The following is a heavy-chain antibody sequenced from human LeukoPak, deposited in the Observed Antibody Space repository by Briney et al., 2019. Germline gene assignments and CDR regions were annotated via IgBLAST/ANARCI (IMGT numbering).Heavy chain of an antibody. Sequence: GGSLRLSCAASGFTFSSYGMSWVRQAPGKGLEWVSAISGSGGSTYYADSVKGRFTISRDNSKNTLYLQMNSLRAEDTAVYCCAKAPRTVVTATYYFDYWGQGTLVTVSS. CDR2: ISGSGGST. J-gene: IGHJ4*02. V-gene: IGHV3-23*01. CDR1: GFTFSSYG. CDR3: AKAPRTVVTATYYFDY. D-gene: IGHD2-21*02.